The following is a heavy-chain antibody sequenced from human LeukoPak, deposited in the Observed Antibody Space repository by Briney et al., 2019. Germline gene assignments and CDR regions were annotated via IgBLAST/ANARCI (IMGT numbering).Heavy chain of an antibody. CDR2: IYTSGST. CDR1: GGSISSYY. V-gene: IGHV4-4*07. Sequence: SETLSLTXTVSGGSISSYYWSWIRQPAGKGLEWIGRIYTSGSTNYNPSLKRRVTMSVDTSKNQFSLKLSSVTAADTAVYYCARARREIRFPEWFDPWGQGTLVTVSS. CDR3: ARARREIRFPEWFDP. J-gene: IGHJ5*02. D-gene: IGHD3-3*01.